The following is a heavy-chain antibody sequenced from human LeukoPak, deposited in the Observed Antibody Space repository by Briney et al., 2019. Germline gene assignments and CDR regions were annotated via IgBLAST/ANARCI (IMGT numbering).Heavy chain of an antibody. Sequence: SQTLSLTCAVSGGSISSGGYSWSWIRQPPGKGLEWIGYIFYSGSANSNPSLESRVTISVDTSKNQFSLKLSSVTAADTAAYYCARLRSGSTPPPLHYYYGLDVWGQGTTVIVSS. D-gene: IGHD1-26*01. J-gene: IGHJ6*02. CDR1: GGSISSGGYS. V-gene: IGHV4-30-4*07. CDR3: ARLRSGSTPPPLHYYYGLDV. CDR2: IFYSGSA.